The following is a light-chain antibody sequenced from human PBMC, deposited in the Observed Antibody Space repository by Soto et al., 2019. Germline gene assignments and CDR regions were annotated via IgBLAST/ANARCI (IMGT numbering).Light chain of an antibody. CDR3: SSYTSSLYV. J-gene: IGLJ1*01. V-gene: IGLV2-14*01. CDR2: EVS. Sequence: QSALTQPPSASGFPGQSVTISCTGTSSDVGYYNYVSWYQQHPGKAPKLMIYEVSNRPSGVSNRFSGSKSGNTASLTISGLQAEDEADYYCSSYTSSLYVFGTGTKVTVL. CDR1: SSDVGYYNY.